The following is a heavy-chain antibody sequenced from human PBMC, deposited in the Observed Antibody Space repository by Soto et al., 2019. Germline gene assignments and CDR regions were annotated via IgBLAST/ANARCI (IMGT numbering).Heavy chain of an antibody. V-gene: IGHV3-30*18. CDR2: ISYDGSNK. J-gene: IGHJ4*02. Sequence: GGSLRLSCAASGFTFSSYGMHWVRQAPGKGLEWVAVISYDGSNKYYADSVKGRFTISRDNSKNTLYLQMNSLRAEDTAVYYCAKSMDTAMECPDYWGQGTLVTVSS. CDR1: GFTFSSYG. D-gene: IGHD5-18*01. CDR3: AKSMDTAMECPDY.